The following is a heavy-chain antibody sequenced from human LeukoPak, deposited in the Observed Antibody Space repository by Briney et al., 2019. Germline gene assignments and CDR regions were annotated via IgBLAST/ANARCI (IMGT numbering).Heavy chain of an antibody. V-gene: IGHV3-30*04. CDR3: AKFLWFGELWNS. CDR1: GFTFSSYA. CDR2: ISYDGSNK. J-gene: IGHJ5*02. Sequence: PGRSLRLSCAASGFTFSSYAMHWVRQAPGKGLEWVAVISYDGSNKYYADSVKGRFTISRDNSKNTLYLQMNSLRAEDTAVYYCAKFLWFGELWNSWGQGTLVTVSS. D-gene: IGHD3-10*01.